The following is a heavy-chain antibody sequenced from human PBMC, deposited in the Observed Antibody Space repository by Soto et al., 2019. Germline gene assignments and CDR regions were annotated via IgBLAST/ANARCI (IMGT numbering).Heavy chain of an antibody. Sequence: SGPTLVNPTQALTLTCTFSGFSLSTSGVGVGWIRQPPGKALEWRALIYWDDDKRYSPSLKSRLTITKDTSKNQVVLTMTNMDPVDTATYYCAHRSSIGYSSGWYVYFQHWGQGTLVTVSS. D-gene: IGHD6-19*01. CDR3: AHRSSIGYSSGWYVYFQH. CDR2: IYWDDDK. CDR1: GFSLSTSGVG. J-gene: IGHJ1*01. V-gene: IGHV2-5*02.